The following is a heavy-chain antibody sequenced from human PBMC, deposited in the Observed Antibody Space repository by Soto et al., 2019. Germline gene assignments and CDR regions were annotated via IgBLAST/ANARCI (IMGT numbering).Heavy chain of an antibody. CDR3: TRAGASHWNYVSISS. D-gene: IGHD1-7*01. CDR2: ISAKSGNT. V-gene: IGHV1-18*04. Sequence: QLVQSGAEVKKPGASVKVSCKASGYTFTTSGFNWVRQAPGQGLEWMGWISAKSGNTNYAQKLQGRVTMTTDTSTSTVYMELKSLTSDDTAIYYCTRAGASHWNYVSISSWGQGTLVTVSS. J-gene: IGHJ4*02. CDR1: GYTFTTSG.